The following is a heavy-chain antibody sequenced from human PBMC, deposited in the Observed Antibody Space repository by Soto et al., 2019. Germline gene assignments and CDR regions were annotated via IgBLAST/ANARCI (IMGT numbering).Heavy chain of an antibody. CDR2: ISYDGSNK. Sequence: ESGGGVVQPGRSLRLSCAASGFTFSSYAMHWVRQAPGKGLEWVAVISYDGSNKYYADSVKGRFTISRDNSKNTLYLQMNSLRAEDTAVYYCARERAVAAQMDAFDIWGQGTMVTVSS. D-gene: IGHD6-19*01. CDR1: GFTFSSYA. CDR3: ARERAVAAQMDAFDI. V-gene: IGHV3-30-3*01. J-gene: IGHJ3*02.